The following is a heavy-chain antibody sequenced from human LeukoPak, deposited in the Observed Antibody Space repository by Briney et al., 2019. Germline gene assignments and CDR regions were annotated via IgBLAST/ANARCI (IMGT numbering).Heavy chain of an antibody. Sequence: GGSLRLSCTTSKFNFNSYDMTWVRQAPWKGLEWVSSISGSGGSTQYAASVQGRFTISRDNSKNTLYLQMNSLRAEDTAVYYCAKDPNGDYIGTFDIWGQGTMVTVSS. CDR2: ISGSGGST. CDR3: AKDPNGDYIGTFDI. V-gene: IGHV3-23*01. J-gene: IGHJ3*02. CDR1: KFNFNSYD. D-gene: IGHD4-17*01.